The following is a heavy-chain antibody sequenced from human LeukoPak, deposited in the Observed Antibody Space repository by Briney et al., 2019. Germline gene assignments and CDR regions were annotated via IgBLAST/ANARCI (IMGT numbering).Heavy chain of an antibody. CDR1: GFTFRRYS. CDR3: VKDLSRVLDAFDI. V-gene: IGHV3-21*01. D-gene: IGHD3-10*01. Sequence: GGSLRLSCTASGFTFRRYSFNWVRQAPGKGLEWVSTISSGSDYIYYADSVRGRFTISRDNAENSLYLQMNSLRAEDTAVYYCVKDLSRVLDAFDIWGQGTMVTVSS. J-gene: IGHJ3*02. CDR2: ISSGSDYI.